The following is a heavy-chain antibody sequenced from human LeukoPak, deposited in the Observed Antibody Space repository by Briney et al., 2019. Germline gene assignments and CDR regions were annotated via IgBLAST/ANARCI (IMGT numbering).Heavy chain of an antibody. Sequence: EASLKLSCKASGYTFSGNNIHWGRQAHGQGLELKGWINPNSGGTKYAQKFQGRVTMTRDTSISTAYMELSRMGSDDTAVYYCARDPDSSGYYPGYWGQGTLVTVSS. CDR1: GYTFSGNN. CDR3: ARDPDSSGYYPGY. D-gene: IGHD3-22*01. V-gene: IGHV1-2*02. CDR2: INPNSGGT. J-gene: IGHJ4*02.